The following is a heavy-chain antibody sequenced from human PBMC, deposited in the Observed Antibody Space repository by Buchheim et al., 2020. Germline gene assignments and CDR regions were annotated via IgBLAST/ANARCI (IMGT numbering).Heavy chain of an antibody. Sequence: EVQLVESGGGLVKPGGSLRLSCAASGFTFSSYSMNWVRQAPGKGLEWVSSISSSSSYIYYADSVKGRFTISRDNAKNSLYLQMNSLRAEDTAVYYCARDHGGSYYVDWYFDLWGRGTL. CDR1: GFTFSSYS. D-gene: IGHD1-26*01. CDR3: ARDHGGSYYVDWYFDL. J-gene: IGHJ2*01. V-gene: IGHV3-21*01. CDR2: ISSSSSYI.